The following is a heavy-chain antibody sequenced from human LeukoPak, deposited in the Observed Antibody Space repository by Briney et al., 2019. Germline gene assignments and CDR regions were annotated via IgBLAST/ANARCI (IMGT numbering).Heavy chain of an antibody. CDR2: IKSKADGETI. V-gene: IGHV3-15*07. D-gene: IGHD1-20*01. Sequence: GGSLRLSCAASGSTFTNAWMNWVRQAPGKGLEWVGRIKSKADGETIDYAAPVKGRFTFSRDDSKNMLYLQMNSLKSEDTAVYYCSTLTSRGLSDSWGQGTLVTVSS. J-gene: IGHJ4*02. CDR3: STLTSRGLSDS. CDR1: GSTFTNAW.